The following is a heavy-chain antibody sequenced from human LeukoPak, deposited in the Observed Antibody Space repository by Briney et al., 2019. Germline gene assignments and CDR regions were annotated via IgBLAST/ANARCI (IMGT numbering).Heavy chain of an antibody. CDR3: AELGITMIGGV. Sequence: GGSLRLSCAASGFTFDDYAMHWVRQAPGKGLEWVANIRQDGSGQFYADSVKGRFTISRDNAKNSLYLQINSLRAEDTAVYYCAELGITMIGGVWGKGTTVTISS. CDR1: GFTFDDYA. J-gene: IGHJ6*04. D-gene: IGHD3-10*02. CDR2: IRQDGSGQ. V-gene: IGHV3-7*01.